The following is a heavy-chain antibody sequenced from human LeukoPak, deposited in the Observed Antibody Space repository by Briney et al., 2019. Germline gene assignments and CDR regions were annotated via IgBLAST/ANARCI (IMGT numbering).Heavy chain of an antibody. Sequence: SVKVSCKASGGTFSSYAISWVRQAPGQGLEWMGGIIPIFGTANYAQKFQGRVTITADESTSTAYMELSSLRSEDTAVYYCARDEGYCSSTSCPGHYWGQGTLVTVSS. J-gene: IGHJ4*02. CDR2: IIPIFGTA. CDR3: ARDEGYCSSTSCPGHY. V-gene: IGHV1-69*01. D-gene: IGHD2-2*01. CDR1: GGTFSSYA.